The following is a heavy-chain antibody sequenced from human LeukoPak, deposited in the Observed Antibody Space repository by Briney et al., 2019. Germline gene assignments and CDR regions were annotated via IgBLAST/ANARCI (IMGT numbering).Heavy chain of an antibody. Sequence: SETLSLTCALNRGSFSGYYWNWIRQPPGKGLEWIGDITHTGSTNDNPSLAGRVTVSVDTSKNQFSLSLASVTAADTALYYCARGSPAADDAFDIWGQGTLVTVSS. V-gene: IGHV4-34*01. D-gene: IGHD6-13*01. CDR3: ARGSPAADDAFDI. CDR1: RGSFSGYY. J-gene: IGHJ3*02. CDR2: ITHTGST.